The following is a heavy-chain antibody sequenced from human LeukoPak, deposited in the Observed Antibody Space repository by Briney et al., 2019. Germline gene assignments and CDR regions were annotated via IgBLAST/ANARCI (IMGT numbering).Heavy chain of an antibody. D-gene: IGHD6-25*01. CDR3: VRGAASDYYYYVGV. CDR1: GFTFFRYA. Sequence: GGSPRLSCAASGFTFFRYAMGWVRQSPGKGLEWVSAIGASGYRTFYADSVKGRFTISRDNSKNTVYLQMNSLRAADTALYYCVRGAASDYYYYVGVWGRGTTVTVSS. J-gene: IGHJ6*03. V-gene: IGHV3-23*01. CDR2: IGASGYRT.